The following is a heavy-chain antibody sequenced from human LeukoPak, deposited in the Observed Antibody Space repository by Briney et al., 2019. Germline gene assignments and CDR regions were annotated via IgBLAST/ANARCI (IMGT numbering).Heavy chain of an antibody. CDR2: INTHSGGT. J-gene: IGHJ4*02. CDR1: GYTFTGHY. CDR3: ARDLSGGYDY. Sequence: ASVKVSCKASGYTFTGHYIHWVRQAPGQGLEWLGLINTHSGGTNYAQRFQGGVTMARDTSISTAYMELSRLRSDDTAVYFCARDLSGGYDYWGQGTLVTVSS. V-gene: IGHV1-2*02. D-gene: IGHD2-15*01.